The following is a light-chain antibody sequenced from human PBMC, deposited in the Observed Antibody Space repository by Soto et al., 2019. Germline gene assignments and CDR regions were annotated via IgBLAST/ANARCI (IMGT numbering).Light chain of an antibody. Sequence: DIVLTQSPGTLSLSPGERATLSCRASQSVSSKYLAWYQQKPGQAPRVLIYGASIRATGIPERFSGGGSGTDFTLTISSLQPEDVATYYCQKYNSAPFTFGPGTKVDIK. J-gene: IGKJ3*01. CDR3: QKYNSAPFT. V-gene: IGKV3-20*01. CDR1: QSVSSKY. CDR2: GAS.